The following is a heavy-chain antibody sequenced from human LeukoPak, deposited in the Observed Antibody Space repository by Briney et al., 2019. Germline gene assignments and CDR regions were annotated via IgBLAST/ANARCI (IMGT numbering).Heavy chain of an antibody. D-gene: IGHD2-21*02. J-gene: IGHJ4*02. CDR2: IYYSGST. V-gene: IGHV4-30-4*01. CDR3: AREPGGDHNKLKIDY. CDR1: GGSISSGDYY. Sequence: SQTLSLTCTVSGGSISSGDYYWSWIRQPPGKGLEWIGYIYYSGSTYYNPSLKSRVTISVDTSKNQFSLKLSSVTAADTAVYYCAREPGGDHNKLKIDYWGQGTLVTVSS.